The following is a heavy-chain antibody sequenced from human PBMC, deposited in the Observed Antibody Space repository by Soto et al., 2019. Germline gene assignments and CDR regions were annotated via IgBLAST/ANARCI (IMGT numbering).Heavy chain of an antibody. CDR1: GGSISSYY. CDR3: ARQGWVTLTSWSYYYMDV. J-gene: IGHJ6*03. D-gene: IGHD3-3*01. V-gene: IGHV4-59*01. Sequence: SETLSLTCTVSGGSISSYYWSWIRQPPGKGLEWIGYIYYSGSTNYNPSLKSRVTISVDTSKNQFSLKLSSVTAADTAVYYCARQGWVTLTSWSYYYMDVWGKGTTVTVSS. CDR2: IYYSGST.